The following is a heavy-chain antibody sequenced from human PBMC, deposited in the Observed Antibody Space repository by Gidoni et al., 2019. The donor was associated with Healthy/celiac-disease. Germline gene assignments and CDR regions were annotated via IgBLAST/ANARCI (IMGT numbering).Heavy chain of an antibody. CDR1: GGSFSGYY. V-gene: IGHV4-34*01. D-gene: IGHD1-26*01. Sequence: QVQLQQWGAGLLKPSETLSLSCAVYGGSFSGYYWSWIRQPPGKGLEWIGEINHSGSTNYNPSLKSRVTISVDTSKNQFSLKLSSVTAADTAVYYCARAGAIRHYSGMDVWGQGTTVTVSS. J-gene: IGHJ6*02. CDR2: INHSGST. CDR3: ARAGAIRHYSGMDV.